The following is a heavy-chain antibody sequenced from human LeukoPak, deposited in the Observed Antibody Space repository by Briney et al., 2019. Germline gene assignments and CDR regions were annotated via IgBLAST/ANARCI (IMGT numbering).Heavy chain of an antibody. CDR3: TKDYGYSSSWYDY. V-gene: IGHV3-9*01. CDR1: GFTFDDYG. CDR2: ISWNGASV. D-gene: IGHD6-13*01. J-gene: IGHJ4*02. Sequence: PGRSLRLSCEASGFTFDDYGMHWVRQAPGKGLEWVSSISWNGASVGYVDSAKGRFTISRDNAKKTLYLQMNSLTAEDTALYYCTKDYGYSSSWYDYWGQGTLVTVSS.